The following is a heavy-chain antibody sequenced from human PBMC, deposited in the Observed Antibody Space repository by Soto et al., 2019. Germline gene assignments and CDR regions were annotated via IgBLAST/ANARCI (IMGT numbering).Heavy chain of an antibody. Sequence: SETLSLTCTVSGGSISSSSYYWGWIRQPPGKGLEWIGSIYYSGSTYYNPSLKSRVTISVDTSKNQFSLKLSSVTAADTAVYYCARQGGGSCCYFDYWGQGTLVTVSS. CDR3: ARQGGGSCCYFDY. V-gene: IGHV4-39*01. J-gene: IGHJ4*02. D-gene: IGHD2-15*01. CDR2: IYYSGST. CDR1: GGSISSSSYY.